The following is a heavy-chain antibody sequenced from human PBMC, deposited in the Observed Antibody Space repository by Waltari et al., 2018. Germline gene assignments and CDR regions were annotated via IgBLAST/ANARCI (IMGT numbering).Heavy chain of an antibody. V-gene: IGHV3-21*01. CDR3: AMPYYDFWSGSG. CDR1: GFTFSSYS. Sequence: EVQLVESGGGLVKPGGSLRLSCAASGFTFSSYSMNWVRQAPGKGLECVSSISSSSSYIYYADSVKGRFTISRDNAKNSLYLQMNSLRAEDTAVYYCAMPYYDFWSGSGWGQGTLVTVSS. J-gene: IGHJ4*02. D-gene: IGHD3-3*01. CDR2: ISSSSSYI.